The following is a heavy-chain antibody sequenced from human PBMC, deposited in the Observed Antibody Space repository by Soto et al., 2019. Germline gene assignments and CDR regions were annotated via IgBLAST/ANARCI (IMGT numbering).Heavy chain of an antibody. D-gene: IGHD1-26*01. CDR1: GFSLTTDMVG. CDR2: IYWDDSK. J-gene: IGHJ4*02. Sequence: QITLKESGPTLVKPTQTLTLTCTYSGFSLTTDMVGVGWIRQPPGEALEWLAVIYWDDSKTYRPSLESRLTITKDTSKNQVALTMTNMDSLDTATYYCAYAYGGRSLYWGQGTLVTVSS. V-gene: IGHV2-5*02. CDR3: AYAYGGRSLY.